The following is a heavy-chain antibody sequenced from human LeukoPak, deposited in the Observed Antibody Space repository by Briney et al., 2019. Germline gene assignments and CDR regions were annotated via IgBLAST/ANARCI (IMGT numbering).Heavy chain of an antibody. Sequence: PSETLSLTCAVSGGSFSDYYWSWIRQTPGEGLHWIGGIKHSGSTDYNPSLKSRVTMSVDTSKNQFSLKLTSVTAADTAVYYCARREVGPTFYYYYYMDVWGKGTTVTVSS. CDR3: ARREVGPTFYYYYYMDV. J-gene: IGHJ6*03. CDR1: GGSFSDYY. D-gene: IGHD1-26*01. CDR2: IKHSGST. V-gene: IGHV4-34*01.